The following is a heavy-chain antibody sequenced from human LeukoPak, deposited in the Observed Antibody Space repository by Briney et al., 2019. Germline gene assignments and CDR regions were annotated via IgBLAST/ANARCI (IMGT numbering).Heavy chain of an antibody. CDR2: IRYDGSNK. J-gene: IGHJ3*02. CDR1: GFTFSSYG. V-gene: IGHV3-30*02. CDR3: ARERVVNGAFDI. D-gene: IGHD3-3*01. Sequence: GGSLRLSCAASGFTFSSYGMHWVRQAPGKGLEWVAFIRYDGSNKYYADSVKGRFTISRDNSKNTLYLQMNSLRAEDTAVYYCARERVVNGAFDIWGQGTMVTVSS.